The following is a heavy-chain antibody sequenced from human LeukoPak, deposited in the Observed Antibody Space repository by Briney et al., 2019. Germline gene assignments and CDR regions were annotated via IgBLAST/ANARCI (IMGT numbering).Heavy chain of an antibody. CDR1: GYSISSGYY. V-gene: IGHV4-38-2*02. Sequence: PSETLSLTCTVSGYSISSGYYWGWIRQPPGKGLEWIGSIYHSGSTYYNPSLKSRVTISVDTSKNQFSLKLSSVTAADTAVYYCARDRTYSSGWYSLIDWGQGTLVTVSS. CDR3: ARDRTYSSGWYSLID. CDR2: IYHSGST. J-gene: IGHJ4*02. D-gene: IGHD6-19*01.